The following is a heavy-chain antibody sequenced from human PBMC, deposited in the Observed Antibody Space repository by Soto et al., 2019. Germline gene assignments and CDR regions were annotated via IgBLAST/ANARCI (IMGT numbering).Heavy chain of an antibody. CDR3: AKDLRGREDY. V-gene: IGHV3-74*01. D-gene: IGHD1-26*01. Sequence: EVQLVESGGGLVQPGGSLRLSCAASGFTFSNYWMHWVRQCPGKGLVWVSRINRDGSSTDYADSVKGRFTISRDNAKNTLYLQMHTFRAEDTTVYYCAKDLRGREDYWGQGTLVTVSS. CDR1: GFTFSNYW. CDR2: INRDGSST. J-gene: IGHJ4*02.